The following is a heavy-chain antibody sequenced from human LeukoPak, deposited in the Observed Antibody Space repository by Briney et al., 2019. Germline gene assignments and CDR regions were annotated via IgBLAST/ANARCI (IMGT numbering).Heavy chain of an antibody. V-gene: IGHV4-61*02. CDR1: GGSISSGSYY. Sequence: SQTLSLTCTVSGGSISSGSYYWSWIRQPAGKGLEWIGRIYTSGSTNYNPSLKSRVTISVDTSKNQFYLKLSSVTAADTAVYYCARGIATTLLYYFDYWGQGTLVTVSS. D-gene: IGHD2-15*01. CDR3: ARGIATTLLYYFDY. CDR2: IYTSGST. J-gene: IGHJ4*02.